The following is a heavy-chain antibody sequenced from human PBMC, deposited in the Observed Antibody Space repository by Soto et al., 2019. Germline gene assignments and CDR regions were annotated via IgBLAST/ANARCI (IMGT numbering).Heavy chain of an antibody. V-gene: IGHV5-51*01. CDR3: ARSPRNQLLWFGELADY. CDR1: GYSFTSYW. CDR2: IYPGDSDT. J-gene: IGHJ4*02. Sequence: GESLKISCKGSGYSFTSYWIGWVRQMPGKGLEWMGIIYPGDSDTRYSPSFQGQVTISADKSISTAYLQWSSLKASDTAMYYCARSPRNQLLWFGELADYWGQGTLVTVSS. D-gene: IGHD3-10*01.